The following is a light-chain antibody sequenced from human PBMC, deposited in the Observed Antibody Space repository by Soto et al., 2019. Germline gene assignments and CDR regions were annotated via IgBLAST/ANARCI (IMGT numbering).Light chain of an antibody. CDR2: EVV. V-gene: IGLV2-8*01. CDR1: KNDIGVYDF. J-gene: IGLJ1*01. Sequence: ALTQPPSASGSPGQSVTISCTGTKNDIGVYDFVSWYQHHPGKAPRLIIYEVVQRPSGVPDRFSGSKSGNTASLTVSGLQAADEADYFCKSYAGSNTYVFGSGTKGTVL. CDR3: KSYAGSNTYV.